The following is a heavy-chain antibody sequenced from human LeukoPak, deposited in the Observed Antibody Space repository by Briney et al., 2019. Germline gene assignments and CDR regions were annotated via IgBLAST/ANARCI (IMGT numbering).Heavy chain of an antibody. V-gene: IGHV4-61*02. J-gene: IGHJ4*02. D-gene: IGHD2-2*01. CDR3: ARDSQYTSCIDY. CDR2: IYTSGST. CDR1: GGSISSGSYY. Sequence: SETLSLTCTVSGGSISSGSYYWSWIRQPAGKGREWIGRIYTSGSTNYNPSLKSRVTISVDTSKNQFSLKLSSVTAADTAVYYCARDSQYTSCIDYWGQGTLVTVSS.